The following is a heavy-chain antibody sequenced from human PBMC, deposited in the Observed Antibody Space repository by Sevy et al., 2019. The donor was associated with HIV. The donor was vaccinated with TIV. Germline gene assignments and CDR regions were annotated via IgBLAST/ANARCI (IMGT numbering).Heavy chain of an antibody. CDR3: ARRAGRGLLEYYYYYGMDV. CDR1: GYSFTSYY. CDR2: INPSGGST. V-gene: IGHV1-46*01. J-gene: IGHJ6*02. Sequence: ASVKVSCKASGYSFTSYYMHWVRQAPGQGLEWMGIINPSGGSTSYAQKFQGRVTMTRDTSTSTDYMELSSLRSEDTAVYYCARRAGRGLLEYYYYYGMDVWGQGTTVTVSS. D-gene: IGHD1-1*01.